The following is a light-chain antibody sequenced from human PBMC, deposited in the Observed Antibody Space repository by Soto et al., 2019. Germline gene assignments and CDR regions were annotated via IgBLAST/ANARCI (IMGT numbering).Light chain of an antibody. CDR3: QQYETFSGT. CDR2: DAS. J-gene: IGKJ1*01. Sequence: IQITQSTYTLSASVGDTVTVTCRASQSVSGWLAWYQQKPGEAPKLLIYDASALPRGVPSRFSGSGSGTKFTLTIASLQPDDFATYYCQQYETFSGTFGPGTKVDIK. V-gene: IGKV1-5*01. CDR1: QSVSGW.